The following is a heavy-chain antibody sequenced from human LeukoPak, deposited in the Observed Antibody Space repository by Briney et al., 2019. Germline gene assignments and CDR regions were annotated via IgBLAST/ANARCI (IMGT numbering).Heavy chain of an antibody. V-gene: IGHV3-23*01. D-gene: IGHD3-16*01. CDR3: ARTSKVTSVMDI. Sequence: GGSLRLSCAASGFTFSSYAMSWVRQAPGKGLEWVSAISGSGGNTFYPGSVKGRFTISRENAKDSLYLQMNNVRAGDTALYFCARTSKVTSVMDIWGQGTMVTVSS. CDR1: GFTFSSYA. CDR2: ISGSGGNT. J-gene: IGHJ3*02.